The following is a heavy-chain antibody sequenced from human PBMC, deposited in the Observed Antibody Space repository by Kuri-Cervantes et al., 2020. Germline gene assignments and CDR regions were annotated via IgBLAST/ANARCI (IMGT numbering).Heavy chain of an antibody. D-gene: IGHD5-12*01. CDR3: AREGGYGSLFLQFDY. Sequence: SETLSLTCTVSSYSISSGSYWAWIRQSPGKGLQWIGSLYHSGSTYHTPSLKGRVTIAGDASKNQFSLRLSSVTPEDTAVYYCAREGGYGSLFLQFDYWGQGTLVTVSS. CDR2: LYHSGST. V-gene: IGHV4-38-2*02. CDR1: SYSISSGSY. J-gene: IGHJ4*02.